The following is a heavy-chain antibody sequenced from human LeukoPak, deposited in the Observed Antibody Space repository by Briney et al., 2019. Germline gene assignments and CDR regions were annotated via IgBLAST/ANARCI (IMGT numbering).Heavy chain of an antibody. CDR1: GFTFSSYS. J-gene: IGHJ3*02. D-gene: IGHD3-9*01. Sequence: GGSLRLPCAASGFTFSSYSMNWVRQAPGKGLEWVSSISSSSSYIYYADSVKGRFTISRDNAKNSLYLQTNSLRAEDTAVYYCARGFDPGAFDIWGQGTMVTVSS. V-gene: IGHV3-21*01. CDR2: ISSSSSYI. CDR3: ARGFDPGAFDI.